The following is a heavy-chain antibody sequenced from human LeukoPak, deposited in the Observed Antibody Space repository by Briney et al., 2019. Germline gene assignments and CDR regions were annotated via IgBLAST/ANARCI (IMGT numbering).Heavy chain of an antibody. D-gene: IGHD2-2*01. CDR2: INTDGSST. J-gene: IGHJ4*02. Sequence: GGSLRLSCAASGFIFSDYWMHWVRQAPGKGLLWVSRINTDGSSTTYADSVKGRFTISRDNAKNTLYLQMNSLRAEDTAVYYCARCKAGTSCPPDYWGQGTLVTVSS. CDR1: GFIFSDYW. CDR3: ARCKAGTSCPPDY. V-gene: IGHV3-74*01.